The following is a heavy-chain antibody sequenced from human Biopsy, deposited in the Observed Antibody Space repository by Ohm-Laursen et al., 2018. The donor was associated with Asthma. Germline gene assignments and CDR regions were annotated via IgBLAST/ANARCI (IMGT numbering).Heavy chain of an antibody. CDR2: INGKSNSI. V-gene: IGHV3-11*01. J-gene: IGHJ4*02. D-gene: IGHD2-15*01. CDR1: GFTFSDYY. CDR3: ARGDSRGNCCIFDS. Sequence: SLRLSCAASGFTFSDYYMSWIRQAPGKGLEWISYINGKSNSIEYADSVKGRFTISRDNAKNSLYLQMNSLRAEDTALYYCARGDSRGNCCIFDSWGLGTLVTVSS.